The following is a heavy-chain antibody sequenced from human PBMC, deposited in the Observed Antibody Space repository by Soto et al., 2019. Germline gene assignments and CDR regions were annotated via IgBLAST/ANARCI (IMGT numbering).Heavy chain of an antibody. CDR2: INAGNGNT. CDR3: ARDRSSVGASGYDSLYFDY. J-gene: IGHJ4*02. V-gene: IGHV1-3*01. CDR1: GYTFTSYA. Sequence: QVQLVQSGAEVKKPGASVKVSCKASGYTFTSYAMHWVRQAPGQRLEWMGWINAGNGNTKYSQKFQGRVTITRDTSASTAYMELSSLRSEDTAVYYCARDRSSVGASGYDSLYFDYWGQGTLVTVSS. D-gene: IGHD5-12*01.